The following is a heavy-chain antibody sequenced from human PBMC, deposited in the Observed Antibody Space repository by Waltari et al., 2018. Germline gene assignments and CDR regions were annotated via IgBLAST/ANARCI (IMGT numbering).Heavy chain of an antibody. Sequence: QVQLVESGGGVVQPGRSLRLSCAASGFTFSRNAMHWVRQAPGKGLGWVAGIRYYGSNKYYADSVKGRFTLARDNSKNTLYLQMNSLRAEDTAVYYCARDLGRAAAGTFDHWGQGTLVTVSS. V-gene: IGHV3-33*01. CDR2: IRYYGSNK. J-gene: IGHJ4*02. CDR1: GFTFSRNA. CDR3: ARDLGRAAAGTFDH. D-gene: IGHD6-13*01.